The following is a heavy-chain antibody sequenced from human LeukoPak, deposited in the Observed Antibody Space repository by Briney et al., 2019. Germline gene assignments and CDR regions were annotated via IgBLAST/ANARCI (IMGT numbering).Heavy chain of an antibody. D-gene: IGHD3-10*01. CDR1: VYTLTELS. J-gene: IGHJ4*02. CDR2: FDPEDGET. CDR3: ATVGMVRGYDFDY. V-gene: IGHV1-24*01. Sequence: GASVNVSCKVSVYTLTELSMHWVRQAPGKGLEWMGGFDPEDGETIYAQKFQGRVTMTEDTSTDTAYMELSSLRSEDTAVYYCATVGMVRGYDFDYWGQGTLVTVSS.